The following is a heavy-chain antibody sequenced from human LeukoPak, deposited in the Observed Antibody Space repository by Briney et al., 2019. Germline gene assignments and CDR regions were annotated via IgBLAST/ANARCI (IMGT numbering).Heavy chain of an antibody. V-gene: IGHV4-39*07. J-gene: IGHJ4*02. CDR1: GGSISSSSYY. D-gene: IGHD5-24*01. CDR2: IYYSGST. Sequence: SETLSLTCTVSGGSISSSSYYWGWIRQPPGKGLEWIGSIYYSGSTYYNPSLKSRVTISVDTSKNQFSLKLSSVTAADTAVYYCARVPQSARMATIIRVIGGHFDYWGQGTLVTVSS. CDR3: ARVPQSARMATIIRVIGGHFDY.